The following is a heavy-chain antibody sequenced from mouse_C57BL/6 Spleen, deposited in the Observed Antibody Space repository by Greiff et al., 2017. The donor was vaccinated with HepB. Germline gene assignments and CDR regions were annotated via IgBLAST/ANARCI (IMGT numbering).Heavy chain of an antibody. D-gene: IGHD2-4*01. CDR1: GYTFTSYG. Sequence: QVQLQQPGAELVMPGASVKLSCKASGYTFTSYGISWVKQRTGQGLEWIGEIYPRSGNTYYNEKFKGKATLTADKSSSTEYMELRSLTSEDSAVYFCARSGDYDAGGYYAMDYWGQGTSVTVSS. J-gene: IGHJ4*01. V-gene: IGHV1-81*01. CDR3: ARSGDYDAGGYYAMDY. CDR2: IYPRSGNT.